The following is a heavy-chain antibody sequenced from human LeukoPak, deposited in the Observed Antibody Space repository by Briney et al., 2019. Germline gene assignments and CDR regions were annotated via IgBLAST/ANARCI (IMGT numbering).Heavy chain of an antibody. CDR3: ARDLDSYGYSNAFDI. CDR1: GYTFTSYY. D-gene: IGHD5-18*01. J-gene: IGHJ3*02. CDR2: INPSGGST. V-gene: IGHV1-46*01. Sequence: ASVKVSCKASGYTFTSYYIHWVRQAPGEGLEWMGIINPSGGSTSYAQKFQGRVTMTRDMSTSTVYMELSSLRSEDTAVYYCARDLDSYGYSNAFDIWGQGTMVTVSS.